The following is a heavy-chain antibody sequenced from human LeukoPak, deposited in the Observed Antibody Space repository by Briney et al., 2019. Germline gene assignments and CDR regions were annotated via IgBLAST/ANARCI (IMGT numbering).Heavy chain of an antibody. CDR3: ARYYYDSSGPGVYYFDY. J-gene: IGHJ4*02. CDR2: INPNSGDT. Sequence: GASVKVSCKTSGYTFSGYYMHWVRQAPGRGLEWMGWINPNSGDTNYAQKFQGRVTMTRDTSISTAYMELSRLRSDDTAVYYCARYYYDSSGPGVYYFDYWGQGTLVTVSS. V-gene: IGHV1-2*02. CDR1: GYTFSGYY. D-gene: IGHD3-22*01.